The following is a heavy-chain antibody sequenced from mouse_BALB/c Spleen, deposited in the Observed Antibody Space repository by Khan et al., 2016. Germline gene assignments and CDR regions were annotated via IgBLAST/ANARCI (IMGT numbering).Heavy chain of an antibody. CDR2: ISSGGSYT. CDR1: GFTFSSYG. V-gene: IGHV5-6*01. J-gene: IGHJ3*01. CDR3: ARHGDGYYPFAY. Sequence: EVELVESGGDLVKPGGSLKLSCAASGFTFSSYGMSWVRQTPDKRLEWVATISSGGSYTYYPDSVKGRFTISRDNAKNTLYLQMSSLKSEDTAMYYCARHGDGYYPFAYWGQGTLVTVSA. D-gene: IGHD2-3*01.